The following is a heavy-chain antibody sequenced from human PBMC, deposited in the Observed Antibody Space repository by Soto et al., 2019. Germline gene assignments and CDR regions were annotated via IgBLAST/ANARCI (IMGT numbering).Heavy chain of an antibody. CDR3: ARGGGNPASTNDF. Sequence: QVQLQQWGGGLLKPSETLSLTCGLHRGSFSYFHWSWIRQPPGKGLEWIGEIHSSGSTNYNPSLRRRVTMSIDTSAMQFSLTLNSVTAADTAVYYCARGGGNPASTNDFWGQGALVTVSS. D-gene: IGHD3-16*01. CDR1: RGSFSYFH. J-gene: IGHJ4*02. CDR2: IHSSGST. V-gene: IGHV4-34*01.